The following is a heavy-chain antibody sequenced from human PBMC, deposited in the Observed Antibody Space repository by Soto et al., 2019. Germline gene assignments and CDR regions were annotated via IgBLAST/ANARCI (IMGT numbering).Heavy chain of an antibody. D-gene: IGHD6-19*01. CDR1: GGSISSYY. V-gene: IGHV4-59*01. Sequence: XETLSLTCTVAGGSISSYYWSWIRQPPGKGLEWIGYIYYSGSTNYNPSLKSRVTISVDTSKNQFSLKLSSVTAADTAVYYCARASSGWYEDYWGQG. J-gene: IGHJ4*02. CDR2: IYYSGST. CDR3: ARASSGWYEDY.